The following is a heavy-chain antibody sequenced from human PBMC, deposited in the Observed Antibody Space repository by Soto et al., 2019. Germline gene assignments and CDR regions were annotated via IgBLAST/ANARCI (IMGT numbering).Heavy chain of an antibody. D-gene: IGHD3-16*01. CDR3: ARDYDRWGEDGFDP. Sequence: QVHLVQSGGEMKKLGASVKVSCKASGYTFTDFGISWVRQAPGQGLEWMGWISGFDGDRNYAQKLQGRVTLTTDTSATTAYMELRSLTSDDAAIYYCARDYDRWGEDGFDPWGQGTLVTVSS. CDR2: ISGFDGDR. J-gene: IGHJ5*02. V-gene: IGHV1-18*01. CDR1: GYTFTDFG.